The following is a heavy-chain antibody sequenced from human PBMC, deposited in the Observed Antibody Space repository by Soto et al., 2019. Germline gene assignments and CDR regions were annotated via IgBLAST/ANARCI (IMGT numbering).Heavy chain of an antibody. CDR1: GGTFSSYA. CDR3: ARVPGPRYYFDY. CDR2: IIPIFGTA. Sequence: GASVKVSCKASGGTFSSYAISWVRQAPGQGLEWMGGIIPIFGTANYAQKFQGRVTITADESTSTAYMELSSLRSEDTAVYYCARVPGPRYYFDYWGQGTLVTVSS. V-gene: IGHV1-69*13. J-gene: IGHJ4*02.